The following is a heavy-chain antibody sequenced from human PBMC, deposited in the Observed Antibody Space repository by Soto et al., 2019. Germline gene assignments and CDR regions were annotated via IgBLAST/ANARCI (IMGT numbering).Heavy chain of an antibody. Sequence: SETLSLTCTVSGGSISSGDYYWSWIRQPPGKGLEWIGYIYYSGSTYYNPSLKSRVTISVDTSKNQFSLKLSSVTAADTAVYYCARVFYDSSGYYKTFDYWGQGTLVTVSS. CDR3: ARVFYDSSGYYKTFDY. J-gene: IGHJ4*02. CDR2: IYYSGST. V-gene: IGHV4-30-4*01. CDR1: GGSISSGDYY. D-gene: IGHD3-22*01.